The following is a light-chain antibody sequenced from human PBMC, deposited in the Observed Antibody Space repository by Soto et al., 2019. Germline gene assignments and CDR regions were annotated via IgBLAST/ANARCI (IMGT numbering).Light chain of an antibody. CDR1: QSVSSSY. V-gene: IGKV3-20*01. Sequence: EIVLTQSPGTLSLSPGERATLSCRASQSVSSSYLAWYQQKPGQAPRLLIYVASSRATGIPERFSGSGSEKDFTLTINRLEPEDCAVYYCQQYGTSLYTFGQGNKLEIK. J-gene: IGKJ2*01. CDR3: QQYGTSLYT. CDR2: VAS.